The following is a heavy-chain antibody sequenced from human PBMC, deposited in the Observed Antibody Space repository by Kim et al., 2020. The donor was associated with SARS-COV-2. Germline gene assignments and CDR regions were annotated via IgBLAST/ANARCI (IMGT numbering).Heavy chain of an antibody. CDR1: GGTFSSYA. V-gene: IGHV1-69*04. CDR3: ARDQLIRGSSHPDY. CDR2: IIPILGIA. J-gene: IGHJ4*02. D-gene: IGHD6-6*01. Sequence: SVKVSCKASGGTFSSYAISWVRQAPGQGLEWMGRIIPILGIANYAQKFQGRVTITADKSTSTAYMELSSLRSENTAVYYCARDQLIRGSSHPDYWGQGTLVTVSS.